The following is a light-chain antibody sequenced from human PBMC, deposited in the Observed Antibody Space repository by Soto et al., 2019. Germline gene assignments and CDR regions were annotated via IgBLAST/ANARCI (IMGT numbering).Light chain of an antibody. Sequence: EIVLTQSPATLSLSPGERATLSCRASQRVSNFLSWYQQKRGQAPRLLIYDTFRRATGIPARFSGSGSGTDFTLTISRLEPEDFAVYYCQQYGSSPSWTFGQGTKV. V-gene: IGKV3-20*01. CDR3: QQYGSSPSWT. CDR2: DTF. J-gene: IGKJ1*01. CDR1: QRVSNF.